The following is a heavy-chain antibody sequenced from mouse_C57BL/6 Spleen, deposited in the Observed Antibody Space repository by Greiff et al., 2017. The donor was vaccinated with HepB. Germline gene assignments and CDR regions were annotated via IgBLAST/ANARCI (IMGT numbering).Heavy chain of an antibody. J-gene: IGHJ1*03. V-gene: IGHV1-18*01. CDR3: ARGGFTTVVRYFDV. Sequence: VQLQQSGPELVKPGASVKIPCKASGYTFTDYNMDWVKQSHGKSLEWIGDINPNNGGTIYNQKFKGKATLTVDKSSSTAYMELRSLTSEDTAVYYSARGGFTTVVRYFDVWGTGTTVTVSS. CDR2: INPNNGGT. CDR1: GYTFTDYN. D-gene: IGHD1-1*01.